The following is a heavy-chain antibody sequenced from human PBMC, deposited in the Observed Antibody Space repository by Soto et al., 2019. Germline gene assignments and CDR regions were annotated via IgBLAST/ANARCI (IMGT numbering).Heavy chain of an antibody. Sequence: QVQLVESGGGVVQPGRSLRLSCAASGFTFSSYAMHWVRQAPGKGLEWVAVISYDGSNKYYADPVKGRFTISRDNSKNTLYLQMNSLRAEDTAVYYCARAAMIVVVLYYFDYWGQGTLVTVSS. V-gene: IGHV3-30-3*01. J-gene: IGHJ4*02. CDR3: ARAAMIVVVLYYFDY. D-gene: IGHD3-22*01. CDR1: GFTFSSYA. CDR2: ISYDGSNK.